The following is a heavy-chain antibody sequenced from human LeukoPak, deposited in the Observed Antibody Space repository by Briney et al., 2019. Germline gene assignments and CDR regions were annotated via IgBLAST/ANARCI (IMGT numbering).Heavy chain of an antibody. D-gene: IGHD3-10*01. J-gene: IGHJ4*02. CDR1: GFTFSSYG. CDR3: ARSYYGSGSYLPLDY. Sequence: PGGSLRLSCAASGFTFSSYGMHWVRQAPGKGLEWVAVIWYDGSNKYYADSVKGRFTISRDNSKNTLYLQMNSLRAEDTAVYYCARSYYGSGSYLPLDYWGRGTLVTVSS. CDR2: IWYDGSNK. V-gene: IGHV3-33*01.